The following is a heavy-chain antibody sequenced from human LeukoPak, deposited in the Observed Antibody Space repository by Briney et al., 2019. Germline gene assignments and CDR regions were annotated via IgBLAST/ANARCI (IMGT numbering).Heavy chain of an antibody. D-gene: IGHD1-26*01. V-gene: IGHV1-18*01. CDR1: GYTFINYG. J-gene: IGHJ4*02. CDR3: AREESIGSYQFLHDN. CDR2: ISPYNGNT. Sequence: ASVKVSCKASGYTFINYGISWVRQAPGQGLEWLGWISPYNGNTKYLQKFQGRVTMITDTSTSTAYVEVRSLRSDDTAVYYCAREESIGSYQFLHDNWGQGTLVTVSS.